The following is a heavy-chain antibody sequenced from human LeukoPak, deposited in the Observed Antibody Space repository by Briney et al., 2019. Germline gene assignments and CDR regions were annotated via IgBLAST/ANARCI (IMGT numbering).Heavy chain of an antibody. Sequence: ASVKVSCKASGYTFTSYDINWVRQATGQGLEWMGWMNPNSGNTGYAQKFQGRVTMTRDTSTSTVYMELSSLRSEDTAVYYCARAMVYARPYYFDYWGQGTLVTVSS. CDR1: GYTFTSYD. CDR3: ARAMVYARPYYFDY. CDR2: MNPNSGNT. J-gene: IGHJ4*02. D-gene: IGHD2-8*01. V-gene: IGHV1-8*01.